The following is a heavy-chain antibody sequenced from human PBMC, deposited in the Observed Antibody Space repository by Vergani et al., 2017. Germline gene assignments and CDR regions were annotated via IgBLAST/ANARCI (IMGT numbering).Heavy chain of an antibody. J-gene: IGHJ4*02. CDR1: GFTFSSYS. D-gene: IGHD6-19*01. Sequence: EVQLVESGGGLVKPGGSLRLSCAASGFTFSSYSMNWVRQAPGKGLEWVSSISSSSSYIYYADSVKGPFTISRDNAKNSLYRQMSSLRAEDTAVYYCARPAPEIGGWYGYYFDYWGQGTLVTVS. CDR2: ISSSSSYI. V-gene: IGHV3-21*01. CDR3: ARPAPEIGGWYGYYFDY.